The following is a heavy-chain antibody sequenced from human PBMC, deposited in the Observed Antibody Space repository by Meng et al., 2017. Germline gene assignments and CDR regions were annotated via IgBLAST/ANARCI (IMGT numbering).Heavy chain of an antibody. Sequence: GESLKISCAASGFTFSSYCISWVRQASGKGLEWVRNIKQDGSENYFVDSVKGRFTISRDNAKNSLYLQVNRLRAEDTAVYYCARADSSGLYSTPYFDYWGQGTLVTVSS. J-gene: IGHJ4*02. CDR3: ARADSSGLYSTPYFDY. CDR1: GFTFSSYC. V-gene: IGHV3-7*01. D-gene: IGHD6-25*01. CDR2: IKQDGSEN.